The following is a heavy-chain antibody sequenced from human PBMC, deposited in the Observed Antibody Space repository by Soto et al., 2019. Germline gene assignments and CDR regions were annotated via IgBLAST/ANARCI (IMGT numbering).Heavy chain of an antibody. CDR2: INPSGGST. CDR1: GYTYTSSD. CDR3: ASDRLVAAFQYRLSV. J-gene: IGHJ6*02. D-gene: IGHD2-15*01. V-gene: IGHV1-46*01. Sequence: ASVLVSCEASGYTYTSSDMHWVRQAPGQGIEWMGIINPSGGSTSYAQKFQGRVTMTRDTSTSTVYMELSSLRSEDTAVYYCASDRLVAAFQYRLSVRSQGTSGTVSS.